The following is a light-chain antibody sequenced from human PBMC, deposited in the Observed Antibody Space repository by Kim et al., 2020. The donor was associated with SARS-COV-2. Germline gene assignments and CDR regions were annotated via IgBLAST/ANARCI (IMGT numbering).Light chain of an antibody. V-gene: IGKV1-9*01. Sequence: DIQLTQSPSFLSASVGDRVTITCRASQGINSYLVWYQHKPGKAPKLLIYSASTLQSGVPSRFSGSGSGTEFTLTISSLQPEDFATYYCQQLISYPLTFGGGTKVDIK. CDR2: SAS. J-gene: IGKJ4*01. CDR3: QQLISYPLT. CDR1: QGINSY.